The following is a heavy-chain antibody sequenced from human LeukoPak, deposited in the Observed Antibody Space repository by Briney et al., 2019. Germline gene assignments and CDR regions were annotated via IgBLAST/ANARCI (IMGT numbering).Heavy chain of an antibody. V-gene: IGHV3-30*02. D-gene: IGHD2-2*01. CDR1: GFTFSSYG. CDR2: IQYDGSNK. Sequence: GGSLRLSCAASGFTFSSYGMHWVRQAPGKGLEWVALIQYDGSNKYYADSVKGRSTISRDNSKNTLYLQMNSRRAEDTAVYYCAKGTIGYCSSTGCYIDYWGQGTLVTVSS. CDR3: AKGTIGYCSSTGCYIDY. J-gene: IGHJ4*02.